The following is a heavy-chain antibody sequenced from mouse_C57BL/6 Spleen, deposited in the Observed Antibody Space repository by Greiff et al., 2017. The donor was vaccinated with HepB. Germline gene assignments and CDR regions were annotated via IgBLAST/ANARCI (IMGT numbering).Heavy chain of an antibody. V-gene: IGHV1-5*01. CDR3: TRSGNWEWYFDV. CDR2: IYPGNSDT. Sequence: EVQLQQSGTVLARPGASVKMSCKTSGYTFTSYWMHWVKQRPGQGLEWIGAIYPGNSDTSYNQKFKGKAKLTAVTSASTAYMELSSLTNEDSAVYYCTRSGNWEWYFDVWGTGTTVTVSS. D-gene: IGHD4-1*01. CDR1: GYTFTSYW. J-gene: IGHJ1*03.